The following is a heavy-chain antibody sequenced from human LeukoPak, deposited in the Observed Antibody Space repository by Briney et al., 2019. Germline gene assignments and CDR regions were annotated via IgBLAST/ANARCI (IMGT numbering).Heavy chain of an antibody. CDR1: GGSISSCY. CDR2: IYHSGTT. V-gene: IGHV4-59*01. Sequence: SETLSLTCTVSGGSISSCYWSWIRQPPGKGLEWIGLIYHSGTTHYNPSLKSRLTFSLDKSKNQFSLKLTSMTAADTALYYCARNYYGSGSFYVHNWGQGILVTVSA. CDR3: ARNYYGSGSFYVHN. J-gene: IGHJ4*02. D-gene: IGHD3-10*01.